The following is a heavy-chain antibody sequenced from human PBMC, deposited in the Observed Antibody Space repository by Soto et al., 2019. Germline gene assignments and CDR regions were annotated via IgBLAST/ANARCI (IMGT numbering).Heavy chain of an antibody. D-gene: IGHD3-3*01. Sequence: PGGSLRLSCAASGFTVSGNYMSWVRQAPGKGLEWVSVIYSGGSTYYADSVKGRFTISRDNSKNTLYLQMNSLRAEDTAVYYCARSYPTYYDFWSGYWFDPWGQGTLVTVSS. CDR1: GFTVSGNY. CDR3: ARSYPTYYDFWSGYWFDP. J-gene: IGHJ5*02. CDR2: IYSGGST. V-gene: IGHV3-53*01.